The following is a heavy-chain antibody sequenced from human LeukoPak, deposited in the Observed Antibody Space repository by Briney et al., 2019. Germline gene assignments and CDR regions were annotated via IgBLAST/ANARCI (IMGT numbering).Heavy chain of an antibody. Sequence: SETLSLTCAVCGGSFSGYYWSWIRQPPGKGLEWIGEFNHSGSTNYNPSLKSRVTISVDTSKNQFSLKLSSVTAADTAVYYCARGSPRGYGSGSYVRSWFDPWGQGTLVTVSS. CDR2: FNHSGST. V-gene: IGHV4-34*01. J-gene: IGHJ5*02. D-gene: IGHD3-10*01. CDR3: ARGSPRGYGSGSYVRSWFDP. CDR1: GGSFSGYY.